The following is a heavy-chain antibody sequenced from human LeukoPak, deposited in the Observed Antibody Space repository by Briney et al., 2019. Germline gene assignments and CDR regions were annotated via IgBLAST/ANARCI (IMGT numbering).Heavy chain of an antibody. Sequence: HPGGSLRLSCAASGFTFDIYGMNWIRQAPGKGLEWVSHISSGSSPKYYADSVRGRFTISRDNAKKSLCLQMNSLRVEDTAVYYCARGDDGAYWGQGTLVTVSS. CDR3: ARGDDGAY. CDR1: GFTFDIYG. V-gene: IGHV3-48*04. D-gene: IGHD3-16*01. CDR2: ISSGSSPK. J-gene: IGHJ4*02.